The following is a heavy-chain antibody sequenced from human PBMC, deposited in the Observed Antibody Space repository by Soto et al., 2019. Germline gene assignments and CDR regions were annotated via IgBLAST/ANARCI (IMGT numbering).Heavy chain of an antibody. CDR3: ARGRANYSGWYLAL. CDR1: GCTISSYC. Sequence: PAESLARTCHVSGCTISSYCGSWVRQPPGKGLEWIGTIYYSGSTYYRPSLESRATISNDTTKNQWALKLTSVIAADKVINNCARGRANYSGWYLALGGRGTLVT. J-gene: IGHJ2*01. V-gene: IGHV4-59*01. CDR2: IYYSGST. D-gene: IGHD4-4*01.